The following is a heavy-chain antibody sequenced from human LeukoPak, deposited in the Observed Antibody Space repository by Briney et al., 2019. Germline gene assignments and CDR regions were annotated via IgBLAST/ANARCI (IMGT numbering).Heavy chain of an antibody. CDR3: ARAVRGSSSWYWGIDY. CDR1: GFTFSSYW. Sequence: PGGSLRLSCAASGFTFSSYWMNWVRQAPGKGLVWVSRIASDGSSTTYADSVKGRFTISRDNSKNTLYLQMNSLRAEDTAVYYCARAVRGSSSWYWGIDYWGQGTLVTVSS. J-gene: IGHJ4*02. CDR2: IASDGSST. V-gene: IGHV3-74*01. D-gene: IGHD6-13*01.